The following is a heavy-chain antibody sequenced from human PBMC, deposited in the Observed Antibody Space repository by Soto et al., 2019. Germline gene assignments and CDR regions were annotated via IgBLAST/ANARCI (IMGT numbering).Heavy chain of an antibody. CDR3: ARRQWLVGGYYYGMDV. CDR2: TSAYNGNT. V-gene: IGHV1-18*01. Sequence: QVQLVQSGAEVKKPGASVKVSCKASGYTFTSYGISWVRQAPGQGLERMGWTSAYNGNTNYAQKLQGRVTMTTDTSASTVYMELRSLRSDDTAVYYCARRQWLVGGYYYGMDVWGQGTTVTVSS. CDR1: GYTFTSYG. D-gene: IGHD6-19*01. J-gene: IGHJ6*02.